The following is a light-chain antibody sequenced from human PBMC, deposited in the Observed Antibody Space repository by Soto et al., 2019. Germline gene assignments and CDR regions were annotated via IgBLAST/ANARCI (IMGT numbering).Light chain of an antibody. Sequence: QSVLTQPPSASGTPGQTVTISCSGSSSNIGSAYIYWYQHLPGTAPKLLIYRNNQRPSGVPDRFSASESGTSASLAISGLRSEDDADYYCAAWDDSVVVFGGGTKLTVL. CDR1: SSNIGSAY. CDR2: RNN. CDR3: AAWDDSVVV. J-gene: IGLJ2*01. V-gene: IGLV1-47*01.